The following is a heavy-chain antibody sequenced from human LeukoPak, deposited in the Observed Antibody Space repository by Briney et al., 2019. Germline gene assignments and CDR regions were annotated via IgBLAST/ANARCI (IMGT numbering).Heavy chain of an antibody. CDR3: ARDDCSGGSCYYYYGMDV. CDR2: ISGSGGST. Sequence: GSLRLSCAASGFTFSSYAMSWVRQAPGEGLEWVSAISGSGGSTYYADSVKGRFTISRDNSKNALYLQMNSLRAEDTAVYYCARDDCSGGSCYYYYGMDVWGQGTTVTVSS. CDR1: GFTFSSYA. J-gene: IGHJ6*02. D-gene: IGHD2-15*01. V-gene: IGHV3-23*01.